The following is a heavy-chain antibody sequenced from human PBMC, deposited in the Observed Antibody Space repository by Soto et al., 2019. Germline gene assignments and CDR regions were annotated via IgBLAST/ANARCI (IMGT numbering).Heavy chain of an antibody. V-gene: IGHV1-2*03. J-gene: IGHJ4*02. Sequence: GASVKVSCKASGYTFTGYYIHWVLQAPGQGPEWMGEISPNSGGTKYAQRFQGRVTMTRDTSITTVYMELSNLSPDDTAVYYCGKGRSGDVGVFYWGQGTLVTVSS. CDR1: GYTFTGYY. D-gene: IGHD1-26*01. CDR2: ISPNSGGT. CDR3: GKGRSGDVGVFY.